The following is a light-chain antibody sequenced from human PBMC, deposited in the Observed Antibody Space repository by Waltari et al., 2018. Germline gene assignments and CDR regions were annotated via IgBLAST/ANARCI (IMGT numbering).Light chain of an antibody. V-gene: IGLV2-8*01. CDR2: EVT. CDR3: SSYAGSNNLL. Sequence: QSALTQPPSASGSPGQSVTISCTGTSSDVGGNNYASWYQQHPGKVPKLMIYEVTKRPSGVPDRFSGSKSGNTASLTVSGLQAEDEADYYCSSYAGSNNLLFGGGTKLTVL. CDR1: SSDVGGNNY. J-gene: IGLJ2*01.